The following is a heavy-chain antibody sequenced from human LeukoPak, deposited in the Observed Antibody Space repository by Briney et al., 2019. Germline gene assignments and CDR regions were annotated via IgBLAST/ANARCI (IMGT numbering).Heavy chain of an antibody. J-gene: IGHJ6*02. V-gene: IGHV3-66*01. CDR1: GLTVSSNY. CDR3: ARAGDCTNGVCFDYYYGMDV. Sequence: GGSLRLSCAASGLTVSSNYMSWVRQAPGRGLEWVSLIYSDGSTYYADSVKGRFTVSRDNSKNTLYLQMNSLRAEDTAVYYCARAGDCTNGVCFDYYYGMDVWGQGTTVTVSS. CDR2: IYSDGST. D-gene: IGHD2-8*01.